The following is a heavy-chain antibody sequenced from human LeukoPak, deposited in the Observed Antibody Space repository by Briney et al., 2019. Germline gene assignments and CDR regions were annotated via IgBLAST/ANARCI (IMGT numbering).Heavy chain of an antibody. Sequence: GGSLRLSCATSGFTFSSCSMNWVRQAPGKGLEWVSFISASSSYIYYADSVKGRFTISRDNAKNSLYLQMNSLRAEDTAVYYCARDAMWDSSAYEYFQHWGQGTLVTVSS. J-gene: IGHJ1*01. CDR3: ARDAMWDSSAYEYFQH. D-gene: IGHD3-22*01. CDR1: GFTFSSCS. V-gene: IGHV3-21*01. CDR2: ISASSSYI.